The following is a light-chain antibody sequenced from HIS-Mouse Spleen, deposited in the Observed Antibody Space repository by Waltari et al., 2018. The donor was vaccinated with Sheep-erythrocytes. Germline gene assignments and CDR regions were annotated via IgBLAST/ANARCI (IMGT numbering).Light chain of an antibody. CDR2: AAS. CDR1: QSISSY. CDR3: QQRYSTPKFT. V-gene: IGKV1-39*01. Sequence: DIQMTQSPSSLSASVGDRVTITCRASQSISSYLNWYQQKPGKAPKLLLYAASSLQSGVPSRFGGSGSGTDFTITISSLQPEDFATYYCQQRYSTPKFTFGPGTKVDIK. J-gene: IGKJ3*01.